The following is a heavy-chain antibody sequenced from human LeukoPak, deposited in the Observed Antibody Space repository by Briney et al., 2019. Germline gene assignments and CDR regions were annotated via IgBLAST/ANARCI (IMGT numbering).Heavy chain of an antibody. J-gene: IGHJ4*02. D-gene: IGHD5-18*01. CDR3: ARRLLWIPTYYFDY. CDR1: GGSFSGYY. Sequence: PSETLSLTCAVYGGSFSGYYWSWIRQPPGKGLEWIGEINHSGSTNYNPSLKSRVTISVDTSKNQFSLKLSSVTAADTAVYYCARRLLWIPTYYFDYWGQGTLVTVSS. V-gene: IGHV4-34*01. CDR2: INHSGST.